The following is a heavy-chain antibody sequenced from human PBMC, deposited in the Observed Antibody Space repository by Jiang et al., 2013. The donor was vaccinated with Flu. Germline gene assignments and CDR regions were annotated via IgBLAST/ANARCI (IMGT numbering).Heavy chain of an antibody. J-gene: IGHJ4*02. V-gene: IGHV3-7*03. D-gene: IGHD3-16*01. Sequence: VQLLESGGGLVQPGGSLRLSCAASGFTFSNYWMSWVRQAPGKGLEWVARINQGGSEKYYVDPVKGRFTISRDNAKSSLYLQMDSVRAEDTAVYYCARGGSRRFDRWGQGTLVTVSS. CDR2: INQGGSEK. CDR3: ARGGSRRFDR. CDR1: GFTFSNYW.